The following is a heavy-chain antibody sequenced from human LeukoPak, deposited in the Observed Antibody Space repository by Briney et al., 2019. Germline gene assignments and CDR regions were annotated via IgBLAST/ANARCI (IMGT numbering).Heavy chain of an antibody. CDR2: IIPILGIA. CDR1: GGTFSSYA. Sequence: ASVKVSCKASGGTFSSYAISWVRQAPGQGLEWMGRIIPILGIANYAQKFQGRVTITADKSTSTAYMELRSLRSDDTAVYYCARFWSGYYTGCMDVWGQGTTVTVSS. D-gene: IGHD3-3*01. V-gene: IGHV1-69*04. J-gene: IGHJ6*02. CDR3: ARFWSGYYTGCMDV.